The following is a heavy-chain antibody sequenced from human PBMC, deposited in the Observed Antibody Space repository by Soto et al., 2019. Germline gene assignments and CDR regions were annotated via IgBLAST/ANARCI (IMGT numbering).Heavy chain of an antibody. CDR2: IYTSGST. V-gene: IGHV4-4*07. CDR3: ARDFPPGAVTTPRRNWFDP. D-gene: IGHD4-17*01. J-gene: IGHJ5*02. CDR1: GGSISSYY. Sequence: PSETLSLTCTVSGGSISSYYWSWIRQPAGKGLEWIGRIYTSGSTNYNPSLKSRVTMSVDTSKNQFSLKLSSVTAAVTAVYYCARDFPPGAVTTPRRNWFDPGARGTLGTVSS.